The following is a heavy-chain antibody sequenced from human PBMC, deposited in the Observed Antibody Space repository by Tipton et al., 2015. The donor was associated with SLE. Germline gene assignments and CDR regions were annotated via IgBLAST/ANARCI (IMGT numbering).Heavy chain of an antibody. CDR1: GYSFTSYW. CDR2: IYPGDSDT. Sequence: QLVQSGAEVKKPGESLKISCKGSGYSFTSYWIGWVRQMPGKGLEWMGIIYPGDSDTRYSPSFQGQVTISADKSISTAYLQWSSLKASDTAMYYCARQSLVLYDSSGYVDYWGQGTLVTVSS. CDR3: ARQSLVLYDSSGYVDY. J-gene: IGHJ4*02. D-gene: IGHD3-22*01. V-gene: IGHV5-51*01.